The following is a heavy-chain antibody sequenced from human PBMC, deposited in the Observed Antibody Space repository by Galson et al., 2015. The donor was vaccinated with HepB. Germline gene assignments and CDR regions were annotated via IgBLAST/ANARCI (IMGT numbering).Heavy chain of an antibody. CDR3: ARDYDPSDRPLWYFDL. D-gene: IGHD3-3*01. CDR2: IKQDGSEK. Sequence: SLRLSCAASGVSGVTFSDYYMNWIRQAPGKGLEWVANIKQDGSEKYYVDSVKGRFTISRDNAKNSLYMQMSSLRAEDTAVYYCARDYDPSDRPLWYFDLWGRGTLVTVSS. J-gene: IGHJ2*01. CDR1: GVSGVTFSDYY. V-gene: IGHV3-7*01.